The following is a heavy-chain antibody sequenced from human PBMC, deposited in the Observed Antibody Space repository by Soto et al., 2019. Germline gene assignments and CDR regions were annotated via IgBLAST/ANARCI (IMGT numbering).Heavy chain of an antibody. Sequence: PGGSLRLSCAASGFTFSSYGMHWVRQAPGKGLEWVAVISYDGSNKYYADSVKGRFTISRDNSKNTLYLQMNSLRAEDTAVYYCAKDLGLGGSWDYGMDVWGQGTTVTVYS. V-gene: IGHV3-30*18. J-gene: IGHJ6*02. CDR2: ISYDGSNK. CDR1: GFTFSSYG. D-gene: IGHD6-13*01. CDR3: AKDLGLGGSWDYGMDV.